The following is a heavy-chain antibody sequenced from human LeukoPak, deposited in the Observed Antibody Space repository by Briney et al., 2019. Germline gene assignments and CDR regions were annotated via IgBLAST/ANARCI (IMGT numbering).Heavy chain of an antibody. CDR1: GYTFTSYG. V-gene: IGHV1-18*04. CDR3: ARTKPLWFGGTLDV. D-gene: IGHD3-10*01. Sequence: ASVKVSCKTSGYTFTSYGISWVRQAPGQGLEWMAWISAYKGNINYAQKLQGRVTVTTDTSTSTVYMELRSLRYDDTAVYYYARTKPLWFGGTLDVWGNGTTVTVSS. J-gene: IGHJ6*04. CDR2: ISAYKGNI.